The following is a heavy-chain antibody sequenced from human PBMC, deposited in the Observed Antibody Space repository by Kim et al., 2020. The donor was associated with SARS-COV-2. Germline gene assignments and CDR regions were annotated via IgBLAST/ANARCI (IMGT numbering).Heavy chain of an antibody. CDR3: ASSGSWDGFYYYYYMDV. J-gene: IGHJ6*03. V-gene: IGHV4-31*03. CDR1: GGSISSGGYY. D-gene: IGHD6-13*01. Sequence: SETLSLTCTVSGGSISSGGYYWSWIRQHPGKGLEWIGYIYYSGSTYYNPSLKSRVTISVDTSKNQFSLKLSSVTAADTAVYYCASSGSWDGFYYYYYMDVCGKGTTVTVSS. CDR2: IYYSGST.